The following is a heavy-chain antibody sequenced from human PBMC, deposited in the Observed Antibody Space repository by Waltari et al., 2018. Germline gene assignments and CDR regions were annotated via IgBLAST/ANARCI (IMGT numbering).Heavy chain of an antibody. J-gene: IGHJ3*02. CDR2: IYHSGST. Sequence: QVQLQESGPGLVKPSETLSLTCAVSGYSISSGYYWGWIRQPPGKGLEWIRSIYHSGSTYYNPSLKSRVTISVDTSKNQFSLKLSSVTAADTAVYYCARHLGGRGAFDIWGQGTMVTVSS. CDR1: GYSISSGYY. V-gene: IGHV4-38-2*01. D-gene: IGHD3-16*01. CDR3: ARHLGGRGAFDI.